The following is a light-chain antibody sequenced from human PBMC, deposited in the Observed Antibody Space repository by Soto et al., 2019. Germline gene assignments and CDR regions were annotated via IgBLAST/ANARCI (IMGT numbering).Light chain of an antibody. CDR2: AAS. J-gene: IGKJ1*01. CDR1: QSISNY. V-gene: IGKV1-39*01. Sequence: DIQMTQSPSSLSASIGDRVTITCRASQSISNYLNWYQQKPAKVPKLLIYAASSLQSGVPSKFSGTGSGTDFTFTISRLQPEDLADYDCRQGYNTPWTFGQGTKVEIK. CDR3: RQGYNTPWT.